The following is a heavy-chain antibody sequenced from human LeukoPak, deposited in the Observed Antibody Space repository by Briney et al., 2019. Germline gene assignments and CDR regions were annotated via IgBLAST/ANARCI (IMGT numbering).Heavy chain of an antibody. V-gene: IGHV1-46*01. J-gene: IGHJ4*02. CDR3: ARGQVARDYYDSSGYYDY. CDR1: GYTFTSYY. Sequence: ASVKVSCKASGYTFTSYYMHWVRQAPGQGLEWMGIINPSGGSTSYAQKFQGRVTMTRDTSTSTVYMELSSLRSEDTAVYYCARGQVARDYYDSSGYYDYWGQGTLVTVSS. D-gene: IGHD3-22*01. CDR2: INPSGGST.